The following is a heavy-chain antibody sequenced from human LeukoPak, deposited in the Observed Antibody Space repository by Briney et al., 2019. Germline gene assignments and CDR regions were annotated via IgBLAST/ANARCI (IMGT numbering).Heavy chain of an antibody. Sequence: GGSLRLSCAASGFTFTTYGMHWVRQSPGRGLEWVAVIAYDGKDKYYADSVKGRFTIARDNAKNTLYLQMNSLRADDTAVYYCGGWIQLWFNYYYGMDVWGQGTTVTVSS. D-gene: IGHD5-18*01. J-gene: IGHJ6*02. CDR2: IAYDGKDK. CDR3: GGWIQLWFNYYYGMDV. CDR1: GFTFTTYG. V-gene: IGHV3-30*03.